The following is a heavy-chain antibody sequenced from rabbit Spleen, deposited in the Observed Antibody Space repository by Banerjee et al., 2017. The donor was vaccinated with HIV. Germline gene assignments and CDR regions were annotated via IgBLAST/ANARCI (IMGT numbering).Heavy chain of an antibody. V-gene: IGHV1S45*01. CDR2: INIVTGKS. Sequence: QEQLVESGGGLVQPEGSLTLTCTASGFSFGDRDVMCWVRQAPGKGLEWIACINIVTGKSVYASWAKGRFVMSRTSSTTVTLQMTSLTAADTATYFCARDPAYASSSGVNIPYLWGPGTLVTVS. CDR3: ARDPAYASSSGVNIPYL. D-gene: IGHD1-1*01. CDR1: GFSFGDRDV. J-gene: IGHJ4*01.